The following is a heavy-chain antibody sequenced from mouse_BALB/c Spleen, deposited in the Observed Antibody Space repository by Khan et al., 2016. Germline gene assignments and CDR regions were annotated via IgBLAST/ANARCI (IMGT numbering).Heavy chain of an antibody. CDR3: ARWYCYDVGYAY. D-gene: IGHD2-12*01. CDR1: GYAFTNYL. Sequence: QVQLQQSGAELVRPGTSVKVSCKASGYAFTNYLIEWVKQRPGQGLEWIGVINPGSGGSNYNEKFKGKAELTADISSSTAYMQLSSLTSDDSAVYSCARWYCYDVGYAYWGQETLVTVSA. CDR2: INPGSGGS. V-gene: IGHV1-54*01. J-gene: IGHJ3*01.